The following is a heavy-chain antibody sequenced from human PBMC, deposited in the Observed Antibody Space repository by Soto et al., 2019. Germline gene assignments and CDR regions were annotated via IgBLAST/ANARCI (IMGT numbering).Heavy chain of an antibody. J-gene: IGHJ6*02. V-gene: IGHV4-34*01. D-gene: IGHD1-26*01. CDR2: INHSGST. CDR3: AMAGATPPSVWSYYGMDV. Sequence: SETLSLTCAVYGGSFSGYYWSWIRQPPGKGLEWIGEINHSGSTNYNPSLKSRVTISVDTSKNQFSLKLSSVTAADTAVYYCAMAGATPPSVWSYYGMDVWGQGTTVTVSS. CDR1: GGSFSGYY.